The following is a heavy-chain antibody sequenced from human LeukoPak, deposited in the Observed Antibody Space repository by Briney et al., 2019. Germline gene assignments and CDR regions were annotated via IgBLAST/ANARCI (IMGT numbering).Heavy chain of an antibody. D-gene: IGHD2-15*01. J-gene: IGHJ4*02. V-gene: IGHV4-34*01. CDR1: GGSFSGYY. Sequence: SETLSLTCAVYGGSFSGYYWSWIRQPPGKGLEWIGEINHSGSTNYNPPLKSRVTISVDTSKNQFSLKLSSVTAADTAVYYCARGDCSGGSCYISPYYFDYWGQGTLVTVSS. CDR3: ARGDCSGGSCYISPYYFDY. CDR2: INHSGST.